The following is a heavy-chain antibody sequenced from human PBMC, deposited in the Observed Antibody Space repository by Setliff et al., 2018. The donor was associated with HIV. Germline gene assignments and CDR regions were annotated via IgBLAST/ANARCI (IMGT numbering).Heavy chain of an antibody. J-gene: IGHJ4*01. CDR2: IDHNGVT. V-gene: IGHV4-34*01. D-gene: IGHD2-2*01. CDR3: AREGPFHQTTHTSNFFVDY. Sequence: SSETLSLTCDLYGDSFSGFYWSWIRQPPGKGLEWVGHIDHNGVTAYSPSLKSRVTISVDMSKRQFSLKITSLTAAGTAVYYCAREGPFHQTTHTSNFFVDYWGQGALVTVSS. CDR1: GDSFSGFY.